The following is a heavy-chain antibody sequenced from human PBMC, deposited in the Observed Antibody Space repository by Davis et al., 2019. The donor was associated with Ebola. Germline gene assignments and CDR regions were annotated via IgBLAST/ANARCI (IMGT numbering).Heavy chain of an antibody. J-gene: IGHJ5*02. CDR3: ARGGGYDFWSGYYTPNWFDP. V-gene: IGHV4-61*01. CDR2: IYYSGST. Sequence: SETLSLTCTVSGGSVSSGSYYWSWIRQPPGKGLEWIGYIYYSGSTNYNPSLKSRVTISVDTSKNQFSLKLSSVTAADTAVYYCARGGGYDFWSGYYTPNWFDPWGQGTLVTVSS. D-gene: IGHD3-3*01. CDR1: GGSVSSGSYY.